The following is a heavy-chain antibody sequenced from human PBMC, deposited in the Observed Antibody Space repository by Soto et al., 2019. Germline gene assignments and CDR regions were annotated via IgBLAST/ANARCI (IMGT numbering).Heavy chain of an antibody. J-gene: IGHJ4*02. Sequence: GGSLRLSCAASGFTFSSYAMSWVRQAPGKGLEWVSAISGSGGSTYYADSVKGRFTISRDNSKNTLYLQMNSLRAEDTAVYYCAKDVVAATTGLVDYWGQGTLVTVSS. CDR3: AKDVVAATTGLVDY. D-gene: IGHD2-15*01. CDR1: GFTFSSYA. CDR2: ISGSGGST. V-gene: IGHV3-23*01.